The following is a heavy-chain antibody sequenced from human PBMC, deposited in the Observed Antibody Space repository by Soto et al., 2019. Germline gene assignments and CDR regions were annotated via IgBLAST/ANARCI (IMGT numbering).Heavy chain of an antibody. CDR2: ISYDGSNK. J-gene: IGHJ6*02. Sequence: SCAASGFTFSSYAMHWVRQAPGKGLEWVAVISYDGSNKYYADSVKGRFTISRDNSKNTLYLQMNSLRAEDTAVYYCARGATYYYYGMDVWGQGTTVTVSS. V-gene: IGHV3-30-3*01. CDR1: GFTFSSYA. CDR3: ARGATYYYYGMDV.